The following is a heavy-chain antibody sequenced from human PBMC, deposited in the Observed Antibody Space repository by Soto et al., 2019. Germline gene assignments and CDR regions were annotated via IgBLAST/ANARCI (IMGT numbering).Heavy chain of an antibody. CDR1: GYTLTELY. V-gene: IGHV1-24*01. D-gene: IGHD5-12*01. J-gene: IGHJ4*02. CDR3: ATAEDRGYSGYDGG. Sequence: GASGKVSCKVSGYTLTELYMHWVGQAPGKGLEWMGCFDPEDGETIYAQKFQGRVTMTEDTSTDTAYMELSSLRSEDTAVYYCATAEDRGYSGYDGGWGQGTLVTVSS. CDR2: FDPEDGET.